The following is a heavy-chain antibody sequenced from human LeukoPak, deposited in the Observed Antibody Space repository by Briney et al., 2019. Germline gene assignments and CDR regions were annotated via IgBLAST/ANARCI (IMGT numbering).Heavy chain of an antibody. J-gene: IGHJ4*02. D-gene: IGHD2-8*01. Sequence: SETLSLTCTVSGGSISSSSYYWGWIRQPPGKGLEWIGSIYYSGSTYYNLSLKSRVTISVDTSKNQLSLKLSSVTAADTAVYYCARSGYCTNGICYEYGYWGQGTLVTVSS. CDR1: GGSISSSSYY. V-gene: IGHV4-39*01. CDR2: IYYSGST. CDR3: ARSGYCTNGICYEYGY.